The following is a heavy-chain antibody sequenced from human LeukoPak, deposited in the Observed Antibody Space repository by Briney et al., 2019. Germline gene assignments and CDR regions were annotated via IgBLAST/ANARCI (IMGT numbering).Heavy chain of an antibody. CDR2: IRSKGNSYAT. Sequence: PGGSLRLSCAASGFTFSGSAIHWVRQASGRGLEWVGRIRSKGNSYATTYAASVKGRFTISRDDTKDTAYLQMNRLQSEDTAMYYCTRPPLDYDSSCDFVYWGQGTLVTVSS. CDR1: GFTFSGSA. D-gene: IGHD3-22*01. V-gene: IGHV3-73*01. CDR3: TRPPLDYDSSCDFVY. J-gene: IGHJ4*02.